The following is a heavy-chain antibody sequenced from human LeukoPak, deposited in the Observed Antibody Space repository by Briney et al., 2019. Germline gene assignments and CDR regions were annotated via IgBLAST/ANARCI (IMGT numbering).Heavy chain of an antibody. CDR2: INQDGSEK. D-gene: IGHD1-26*01. CDR1: GFTVSSNY. CDR3: ARDVRNRVGLNYYHQYMDV. V-gene: IGHV3-7*01. J-gene: IGHJ6*03. Sequence: GGSLRLSCAASGFTVSSNYMSWVRQAPGKGLEWVANINQDGSEKYYVDSVKGRFIISRDNAENSVYLHMNSLRADDTAVYYCARDVRNRVGLNYYHQYMDVWGKGTTVTVSS.